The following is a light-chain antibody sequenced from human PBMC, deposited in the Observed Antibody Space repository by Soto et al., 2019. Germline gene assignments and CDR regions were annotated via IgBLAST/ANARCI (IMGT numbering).Light chain of an antibody. CDR2: EAS. Sequence: DIQMTQSPSTLAASVGDRVTLTCRASQSIGRWLAWYQQKPGKAPKLLIYEASTLENGVPSRFSGSGSGTEFTIAISSLQPDDFASYYCQQHNSYVPTFGQGTRVEIK. CDR1: QSIGRW. J-gene: IGKJ1*01. CDR3: QQHNSYVPT. V-gene: IGKV1-5*01.